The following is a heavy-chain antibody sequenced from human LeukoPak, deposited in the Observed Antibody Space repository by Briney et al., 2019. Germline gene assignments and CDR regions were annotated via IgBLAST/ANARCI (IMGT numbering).Heavy chain of an antibody. J-gene: IGHJ4*02. CDR2: IVPIFGTA. CDR1: GRTFSSYA. CDR3: AMAGYSSGWYDYSCDY. V-gene: IGHV1-69*01. Sequence: SSEKVSCKASGRTFSSYAISWVRQAPGQGLEWMGGIVPIFGTANYAQKFQGRVTITADESTSTAYMELSSLRSEDTAVYYCAMAGYSSGWYDYSCDYWGQGTLVTVSS. D-gene: IGHD6-19*01.